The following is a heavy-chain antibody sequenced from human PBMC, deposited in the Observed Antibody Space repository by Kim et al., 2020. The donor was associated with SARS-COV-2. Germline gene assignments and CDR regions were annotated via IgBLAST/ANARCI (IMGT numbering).Heavy chain of an antibody. D-gene: IGHD1-26*01. V-gene: IGHV3-23*01. CDR1: GFTLSSYA. J-gene: IGHJ4*02. CDR2: ISGGGGGST. Sequence: GGSLRLSCVASGFTLSSYAMSWVRQAPGKGLEWVSSISGGGGGSTSYADSVKGRFTISRDTSKNTLYLRMNSLRAEDTAVYYCAKDYYAGAYYWGQGTLVTVSS. CDR3: AKDYYAGAYY.